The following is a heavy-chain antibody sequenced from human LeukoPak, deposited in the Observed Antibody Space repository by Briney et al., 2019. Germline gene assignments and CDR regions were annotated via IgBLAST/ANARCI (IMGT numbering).Heavy chain of an antibody. Sequence: PGGSLRLSCAASGFTFSSYEMNWVRQAPGKGLEWVSTLYIDGSTYYADAVKGRFTTSRDNFKNTLYLQMNRLRDEDTAVYYCASLNYDSTGYHGPVDYWGQGTLVTVSS. CDR2: LYIDGST. V-gene: IGHV3-66*01. CDR3: ASLNYDSTGYHGPVDY. CDR1: GFTFSSYE. J-gene: IGHJ4*02. D-gene: IGHD3-22*01.